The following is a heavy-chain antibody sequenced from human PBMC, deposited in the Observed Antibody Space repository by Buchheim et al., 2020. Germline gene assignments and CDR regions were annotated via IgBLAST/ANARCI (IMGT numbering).Heavy chain of an antibody. CDR1: GYSFTTYW. J-gene: IGHJ6*02. Sequence: EVQLVQSGAEVKKPGESLKISCKGSGYSFTTYWIAWVRQMPGKGQEWMGIIYPGDSETKYSPSFQGQVTISADKSITTAYLQWSSLKASDTAMYYCARVSGGVYYFYGMDVWGQGTT. CDR2: IYPGDSET. CDR3: ARVSGGVYYFYGMDV. V-gene: IGHV5-51*01. D-gene: IGHD3-3*02.